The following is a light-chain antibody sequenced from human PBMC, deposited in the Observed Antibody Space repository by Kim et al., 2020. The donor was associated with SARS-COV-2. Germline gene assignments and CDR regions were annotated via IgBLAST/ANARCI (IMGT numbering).Light chain of an antibody. CDR1: RTVSDN. V-gene: IGKV3-15*01. CDR3: QQYNNWPRT. J-gene: IGKJ4*01. CDR2: GAS. Sequence: ERVMTQSPATLSVSPGERATLSCRASRTVSDNLAWYQQKPGQAPRLLIYGASTRATGIPARFSGSGSGTEFTLSISSLQSEDIAVYYCQQYNNWPRTFGGGTKVDIK.